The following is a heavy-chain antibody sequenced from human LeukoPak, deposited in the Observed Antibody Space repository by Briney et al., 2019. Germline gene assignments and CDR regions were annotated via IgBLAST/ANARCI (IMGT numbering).Heavy chain of an antibody. CDR3: AGQLHGDHDFYC. CDR2: ISSSGSTI. Sequence: PGGSLRLSCAASGFTFSSYTMNWVRQAPGKGLEWLSYISSSGSTIYYADSVKGRFTISRDNAKNSLYLQMNSLRAEDTAVYYCAGQLHGDHDFYCCAQGALVT. J-gene: IGHJ4*02. V-gene: IGHV3-48*01. CDR1: GFTFSSYT. D-gene: IGHD4-17*01.